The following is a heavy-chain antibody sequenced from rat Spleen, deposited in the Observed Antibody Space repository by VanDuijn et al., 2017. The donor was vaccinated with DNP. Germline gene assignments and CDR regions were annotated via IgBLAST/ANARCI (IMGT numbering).Heavy chain of an antibody. CDR1: GFTFSDYA. Sequence: EVQLVESGGGLVQPGRSLKLSCAASGFTFSDYAMAWVRQAPKKGLEWVATISYDGSRTYYRDSVKGRFTISRDNAKSTLYLQMDSLRSEDTATYYCARGATPVDYWGQGVMGTVSS. CDR2: ISYDGSRT. J-gene: IGHJ2*01. CDR3: ARGATPVDY. V-gene: IGHV5-17*01. D-gene: IGHD3-4*01.